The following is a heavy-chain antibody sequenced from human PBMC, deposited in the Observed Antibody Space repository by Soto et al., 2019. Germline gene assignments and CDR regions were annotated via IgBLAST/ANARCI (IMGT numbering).Heavy chain of an antibody. D-gene: IGHD3-10*01. CDR2: ISYSVST. Sequence: SETLSLTCTVSGGSISSVGYYWIWIRQHPGNGLEWIGDISYSVSTHYNPSLKSRVATSADTSKNQCSLKLSDVTAADTAVYYCASCPWGVTTSPVDGLDVWGQGTKVTVSS. CDR1: GGSISSVGYY. J-gene: IGHJ6*02. V-gene: IGHV4-31*03. CDR3: ASCPWGVTTSPVDGLDV.